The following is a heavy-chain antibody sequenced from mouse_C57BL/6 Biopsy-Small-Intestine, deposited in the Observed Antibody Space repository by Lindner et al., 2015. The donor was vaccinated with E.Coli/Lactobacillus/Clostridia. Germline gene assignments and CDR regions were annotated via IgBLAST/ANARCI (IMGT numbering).Heavy chain of an antibody. D-gene: IGHD2-4*01. J-gene: IGHJ4*01. CDR2: IYPGDGDT. V-gene: IGHV1-82*01. CDR1: GYAFSSSW. CDR3: ARRGYDYDVAMDY. Sequence: VQLQESGPEPVKPGASVKISCKAFGYAFSSSWMNWVKQWPGKGLEWIGRIYPGDGDTNYNGKFKGKATLAADKSSSTAYMQLSSLTSEDSAVYFCARRGYDYDVAMDYWGQGTSVTVSS.